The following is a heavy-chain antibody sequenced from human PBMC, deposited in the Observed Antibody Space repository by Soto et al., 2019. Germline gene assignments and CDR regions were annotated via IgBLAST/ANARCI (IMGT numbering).Heavy chain of an antibody. Sequence: PGGSLRLSCAASGFTFSSYAMSWVRQAPGKGLEWVSAISGSGGSTYYADSVKGRFTISRDNSKNTLYLQMNSLRAEDTAVYYCAKGGSSGPHPEYFQYWGQGTLVTVSS. V-gene: IGHV3-23*01. CDR3: AKGGSSGPHPEYFQY. D-gene: IGHD6-19*01. CDR2: ISGSGGST. CDR1: GFTFSSYA. J-gene: IGHJ1*01.